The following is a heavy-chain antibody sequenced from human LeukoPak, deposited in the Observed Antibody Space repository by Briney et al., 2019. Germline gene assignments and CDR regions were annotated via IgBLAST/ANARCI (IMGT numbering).Heavy chain of an antibody. CDR3: ARGRRIVVLPGRGFFDL. CDR1: GGSFSGYY. V-gene: IGHV4-34*01. Sequence: PSETLSLTCAVYGGSFSGYYWSWIRQPPGKGLEWIGEINHSGGTNYNPSLKSRVTLSVDTSSNRFSLSIKSVTAADTAMYYCARGRRIVVLPGRGFFDLWGRGTLVTVSS. D-gene: IGHD4/OR15-4a*01. CDR2: INHSGGT. J-gene: IGHJ2*01.